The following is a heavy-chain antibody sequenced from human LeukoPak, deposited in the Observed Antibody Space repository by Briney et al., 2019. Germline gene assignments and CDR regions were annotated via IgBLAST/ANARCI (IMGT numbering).Heavy chain of an antibody. D-gene: IGHD3-22*01. CDR2: INPSGGST. CDR3: AREVRKSLYYYDSSGYYPKGAFDI. J-gene: IGHJ3*02. Sequence: VASVKVSCKASGYTFTSYYMHWVRQAPGQGLEWMGIINPSGGSTSYAQKFQGRVTMTRDTSTSTVYMELSSLRSEDTAVYYCAREVRKSLYYYDSSGYYPKGAFDIWGQGTMVTVSS. CDR1: GYTFTSYY. V-gene: IGHV1-46*01.